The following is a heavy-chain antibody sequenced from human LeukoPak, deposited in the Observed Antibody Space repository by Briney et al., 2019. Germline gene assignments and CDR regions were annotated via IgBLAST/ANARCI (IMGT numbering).Heavy chain of an antibody. CDR1: GFTFSSYE. CDR3: AREVAYYDSSGYWDY. D-gene: IGHD3-22*01. Sequence: GGSLRLSCAASGFTFSSYEMTWVRQAPGKGLEWVSYISSSGSTIYYADSVKGRFTISRDNAKNSLYLQMNSLRAEDTAVYYCAREVAYYDSSGYWDYWGQGTLVTVSS. J-gene: IGHJ4*02. CDR2: ISSSGSTI. V-gene: IGHV3-48*03.